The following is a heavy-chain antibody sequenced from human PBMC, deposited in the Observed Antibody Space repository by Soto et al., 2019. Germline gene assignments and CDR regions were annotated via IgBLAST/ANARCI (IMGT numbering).Heavy chain of an antibody. CDR2: IYHSGST. D-gene: IGHD3-10*01. V-gene: IGHV4-4*02. Sequence: SEILSLTCAVSGGSISSSNWWSWVRQPPGKGLEWIGKIYHSGSTNYNPYLKSRVTISVDKSKNQFSLKLSSVTAADTAVYYCARVYMVRGTIIRYFDYWGQGTLVTVSS. CDR1: GGSISSSNW. J-gene: IGHJ4*02. CDR3: ARVYMVRGTIIRYFDY.